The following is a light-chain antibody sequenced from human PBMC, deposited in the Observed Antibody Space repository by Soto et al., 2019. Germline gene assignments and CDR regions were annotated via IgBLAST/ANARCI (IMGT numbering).Light chain of an antibody. CDR2: GAS. CDR3: QQYGNLIT. V-gene: IGKV3-20*01. Sequence: EMLLRQSPGTRFFSPGEGATFSCRASRGVGSGSLAWFRQKPGQAPRLLIYGASSRATGIPDRFSGSGSGTDFTLTISRLEPEDFAVYYCQQYGNLITFGQGTRLETK. CDR1: RGVGSGS. J-gene: IGKJ5*01.